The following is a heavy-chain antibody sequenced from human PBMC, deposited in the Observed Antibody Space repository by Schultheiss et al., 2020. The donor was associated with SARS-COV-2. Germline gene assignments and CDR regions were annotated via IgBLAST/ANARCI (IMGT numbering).Heavy chain of an antibody. Sequence: SETLSLTCAVYGGSFTGYYWSWIRQPPGKGLEWIGEINHSGSTNYNPSLKSRVTISVDTSKNQFSLKLSSVTAADTAVYYCARSGGYSSSWVDYWGQGTLVTVSS. CDR3: ARSGGYSSSWVDY. D-gene: IGHD6-13*01. CDR1: GGSFTGYY. J-gene: IGHJ4*02. CDR2: INHSGST. V-gene: IGHV4-34*01.